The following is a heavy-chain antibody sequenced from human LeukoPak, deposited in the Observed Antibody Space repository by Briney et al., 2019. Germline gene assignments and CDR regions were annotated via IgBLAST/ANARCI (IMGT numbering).Heavy chain of an antibody. Sequence: GGSLRLSCVASGLTFSNSAMSWVRQAPGKGLEWVSTFSGSGGSTYYADSVKGRFSISRDNSKNTLYLQMNSLRAEDTAAYYCARSGLNRFDYWGQGTLVTVSS. V-gene: IGHV3-23*01. CDR2: FSGSGGST. D-gene: IGHD2-15*01. CDR1: GLTFSNSA. J-gene: IGHJ4*02. CDR3: ARSGLNRFDY.